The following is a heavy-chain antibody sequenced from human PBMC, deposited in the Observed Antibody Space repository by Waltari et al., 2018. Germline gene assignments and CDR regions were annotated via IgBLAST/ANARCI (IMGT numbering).Heavy chain of an antibody. CDR3: ARDGLRGGNGAFDY. V-gene: IGHV4-38-2*02. Sequence: QVQLQESGPGLVKPSETLSLTCAVSGYSISSGYYWGWIRQPPGKGLEWIGSIYHSGSTYNSPSLKSRVTISVDTSKNQFSLKLSSVTAADTAVYYCARDGLRGGNGAFDYWGQGTLVTVSS. CDR2: IYHSGST. CDR1: GYSISSGYY. D-gene: IGHD2-15*01. J-gene: IGHJ4*02.